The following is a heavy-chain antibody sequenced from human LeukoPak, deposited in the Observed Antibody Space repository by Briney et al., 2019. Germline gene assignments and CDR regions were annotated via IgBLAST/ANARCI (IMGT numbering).Heavy chain of an antibody. CDR1: GGSISSGSYY. Sequence: SQTLSVTCSVSGGSISSGSYYWSWIRQPAGKGLEWIGRIYSSGTTNYNPSLKSRVTISVDTSKNQFSLKLTSVTAADTAVYYCARKFDSWGQGTLVTVSS. V-gene: IGHV4-61*02. CDR3: ARKFDS. CDR2: IYSSGTT. J-gene: IGHJ4*02.